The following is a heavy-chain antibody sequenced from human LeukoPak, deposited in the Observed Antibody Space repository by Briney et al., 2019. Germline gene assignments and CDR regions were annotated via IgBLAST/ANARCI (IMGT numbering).Heavy chain of an antibody. CDR1: GYTFTGYY. CDR3: ARGAAIDY. CDR2: INPNSGGT. V-gene: IGHV1-2*02. Sequence: ASVKVSCKASGYTFTGYYMHWVRQAPGQGLEWMGWINPNSGGTNYAQKFQGRVTITRNTSISTAYMELSSLRSEDTAVYYCARGAAIDYWGQGTLVTVSS. J-gene: IGHJ4*02.